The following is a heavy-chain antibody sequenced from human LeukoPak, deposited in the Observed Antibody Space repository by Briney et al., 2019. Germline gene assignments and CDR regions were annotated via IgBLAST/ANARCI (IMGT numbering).Heavy chain of an antibody. V-gene: IGHV5-10-1*01. CDR2: IDPSHSHT. D-gene: IGHD2-8*01. Sequence: GESLKISCKGSGYSFISYWISWVRQMPGKGLEWMGRIDPSHSHTNYSPSFQGQVTISADKSTYTAYLQWRSLQASDTAMYYCARHESYVDAFDMWGQGTMVTVSS. J-gene: IGHJ3*02. CDR3: ARHESYVDAFDM. CDR1: GYSFISYW.